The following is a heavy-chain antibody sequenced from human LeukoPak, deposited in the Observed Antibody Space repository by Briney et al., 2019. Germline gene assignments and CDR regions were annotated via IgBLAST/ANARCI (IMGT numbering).Heavy chain of an antibody. CDR2: VSYDGSNK. J-gene: IGHJ4*02. Sequence: PGGSLRLSCAASGFTFSSYGMHWVRQAPGKGLEWVAVVSYDGSNKYYADSVEGRFTISRDNTKNTLYLQMNSLRAEDTAVHYCAKDFFPKTTVYYFDYWGQGTLVTVPS. D-gene: IGHD4-11*01. CDR1: GFTFSSYG. V-gene: IGHV3-30*18. CDR3: AKDFFPKTTVYYFDY.